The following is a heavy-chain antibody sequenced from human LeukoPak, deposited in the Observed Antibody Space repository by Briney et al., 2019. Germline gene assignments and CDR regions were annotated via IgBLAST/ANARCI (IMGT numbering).Heavy chain of an antibody. J-gene: IGHJ4*02. V-gene: IGHV3-66*01. D-gene: IGHD3-22*01. CDR1: GFTVSSNY. Sequence: GSLRLSCAASGFTVSSNYMSWVRQAPGKRLEWVSILYSGGSTYYADSVKGRFSIPRDNSKNTLYLQMNSLRAEDTAVYYCARDPDSTGYYDYWGQGTLVTVSS. CDR2: LYSGGST. CDR3: ARDPDSTGYYDY.